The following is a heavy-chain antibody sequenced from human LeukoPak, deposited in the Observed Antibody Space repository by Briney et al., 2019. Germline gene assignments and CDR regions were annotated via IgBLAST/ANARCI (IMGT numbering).Heavy chain of an antibody. CDR2: IYYSGST. D-gene: IGHD3-16*01. J-gene: IGHJ4*02. CDR3: ARGWGYFDY. Sequence: PSETLSLTCTVSGGSITSYYWNWIRQPPGKGLEWIGYIYYSGSTNYNPSLKSRVTISVDTSKNQFSLRLSSVTGADTAVYYCARGWGYFDYWGQGTLVTVSS. CDR1: GGSITSYY. V-gene: IGHV4-59*01.